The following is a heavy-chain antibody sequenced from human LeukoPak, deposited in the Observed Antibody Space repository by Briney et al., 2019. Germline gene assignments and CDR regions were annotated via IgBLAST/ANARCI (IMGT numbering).Heavy chain of an antibody. J-gene: IGHJ1*01. D-gene: IGHD4-17*01. CDR1: GDTFSRYW. Sequence: GGSLRLSCVPSGDTFSRYWVSWVRHAPGEGLEWVANIRQDGSEEYYVGSVKGRFTISRDNAKNSLYLQMNSLRAEDAAVYYCARSISKVTTLGFQHWGRGTLVTVSS. CDR2: IRQDGSEE. V-gene: IGHV3-7*01. CDR3: ARSISKVTTLGFQH.